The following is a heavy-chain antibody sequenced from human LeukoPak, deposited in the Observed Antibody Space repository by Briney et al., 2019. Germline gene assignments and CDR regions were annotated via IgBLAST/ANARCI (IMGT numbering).Heavy chain of an antibody. Sequence: GGSLRLSYAASGFSFRNAWMSWVREAPGKGLDGVGRIKSKTDGGTTDYAAPVKGRFTISRDDSKNTLYLQMNSLKTEDTAVYYCTTVWNCGGDCSDAFDIWGQGTMVTVSS. CDR3: TTVWNCGGDCSDAFDI. CDR1: GFSFRNAW. D-gene: IGHD2-21*02. J-gene: IGHJ3*02. CDR2: IKSKTDGGTT. V-gene: IGHV3-15*01.